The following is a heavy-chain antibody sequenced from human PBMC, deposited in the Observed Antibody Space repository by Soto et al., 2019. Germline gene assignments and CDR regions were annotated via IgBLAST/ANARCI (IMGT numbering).Heavy chain of an antibody. CDR1: GFTFSSYW. D-gene: IGHD3-10*01. J-gene: IGHJ4*02. Sequence: GGSLRLSCAASGFTFSSYWMSWVRQAPGKGLEWVANIKQDGSEKYYVDSVKGRFTISRDNAKNALYLQMNSLRAEDTAVYYWERDSRGSGSYYNYDYWGQGTLVTVSS. V-gene: IGHV3-7*01. CDR2: IKQDGSEK. CDR3: ERDSRGSGSYYNYDY.